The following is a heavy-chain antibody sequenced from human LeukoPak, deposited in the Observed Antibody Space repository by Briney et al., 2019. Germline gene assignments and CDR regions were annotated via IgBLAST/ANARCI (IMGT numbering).Heavy chain of an antibody. D-gene: IGHD6-6*01. J-gene: IGHJ4*02. CDR1: GFTFSNAW. V-gene: IGHV3-15*01. CDR3: TTSIAARPWATDY. Sequence: GGSLRLSCAASGFTFSNAWMSWVRQAPGKGLEWVGRIKSKTDGGTTDYAAPVKGRFTISRDDSKNTLYLQMNSLKTEDTAVYYCTTSIAARPWATDYWGQGTLVTVSS. CDR2: IKSKTDGGTT.